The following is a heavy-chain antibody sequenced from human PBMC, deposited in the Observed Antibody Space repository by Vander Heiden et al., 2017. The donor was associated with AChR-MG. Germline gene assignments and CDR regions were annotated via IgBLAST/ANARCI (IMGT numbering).Heavy chain of an antibody. V-gene: IGHV4-59*01. CDR2: IYYSGST. CDR3: ARALSGYDSHLDY. Sequence: QVQLQESGPGLVKPSETLSLTCTVSGGPISSYYWSWIRQPPGKGLEWIGYIYYSGSTNYNPSLKSRVTISVDTSKNQFSLKLSSVTATDTAVYYCARALSGYDSHLDYWGQGTLVTVSS. CDR1: GGPISSYY. D-gene: IGHD5-12*01. J-gene: IGHJ4*02.